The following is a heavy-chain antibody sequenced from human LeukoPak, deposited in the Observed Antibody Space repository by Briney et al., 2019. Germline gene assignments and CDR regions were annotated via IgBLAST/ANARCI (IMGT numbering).Heavy chain of an antibody. CDR3: ARNLPAADC. CDR1: GFTFSSYA. CDR2: ISNTGSVI. J-gene: IGHJ4*02. V-gene: IGHV3-48*04. D-gene: IGHD2-2*01. Sequence: PGGSLRLSCAASGFTFSSYAMSWVRQAPGKGLEWVSYISNTGSVIYYADSVKGRFTISRDNAKSSLYLQMNSLRAEDTAVYYCARNLPAADCWGQGTLVTVSS.